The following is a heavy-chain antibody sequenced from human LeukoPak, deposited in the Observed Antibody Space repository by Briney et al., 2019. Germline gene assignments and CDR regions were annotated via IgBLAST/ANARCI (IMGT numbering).Heavy chain of an antibody. D-gene: IGHD2-15*01. CDR1: GGPINNYY. J-gene: IGHJ3*02. V-gene: IGHV4-4*07. Sequence: PSETLSLTCTVSGGPINNYYWSWIRQPAGKGLEWIRRIYTRGSTNYNPSLKSRVTMSVDTSKNQFSLKLSSVTAADTAVYYCARGRYCSADICSGGDAFDIWGQGTMVSVSS. CDR3: ARGRYCSADICSGGDAFDI. CDR2: IYTRGST.